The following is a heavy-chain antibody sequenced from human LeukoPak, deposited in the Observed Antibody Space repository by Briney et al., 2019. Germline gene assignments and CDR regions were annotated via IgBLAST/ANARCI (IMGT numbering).Heavy chain of an antibody. CDR2: IKQDGSEK. CDR1: GFTFSSYW. Sequence: PGGSLRLSCAASGFTFSSYWMSWVRQAPGKGLEWVANIKQDGSEKYYVDSVKGRFTISRDNAKNSLYLQMNSLRAEDTAVYYCARVSVARPLGPDDAFDIWGQGTMVTVSS. V-gene: IGHV3-7*01. D-gene: IGHD6-6*01. CDR3: ARVSVARPLGPDDAFDI. J-gene: IGHJ3*02.